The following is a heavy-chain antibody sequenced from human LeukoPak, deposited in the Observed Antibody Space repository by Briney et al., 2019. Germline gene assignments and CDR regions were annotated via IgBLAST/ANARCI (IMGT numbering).Heavy chain of an antibody. CDR2: ISNDGINK. D-gene: IGHD6-19*01. Sequence: GGSLRLSCTASGFTFRNYGIHWVRQAPGKGLEWVAVISNDGINKYYADSVNGRFTISRDNSKNMLYLQMNSLSAEDTAVYYCARDIHSGYSSGWTIDYWGQGTLVTVSS. CDR1: GFTFRNYG. J-gene: IGHJ4*02. V-gene: IGHV3-30*03. CDR3: ARDIHSGYSSGWTIDY.